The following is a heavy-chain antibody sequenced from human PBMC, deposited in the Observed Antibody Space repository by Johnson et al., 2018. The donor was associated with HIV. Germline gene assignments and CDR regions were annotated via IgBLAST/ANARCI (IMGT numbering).Heavy chain of an antibody. CDR1: KFTFSTYA. CDR2: ISYDGSSK. D-gene: IGHD1-26*01. CDR3: AAMMPGGSYYDMGAFDI. V-gene: IGHV3-30*04. Sequence: QVQLVESGGGVVQPGRSLRLSCAASKFTFSTYAMHWVRQAPGKGLEWVAVISYDGSSKYYADSVKGRFTISRDNSKNTLYLQMTSLRAEDTAVYYCAAMMPGGSYYDMGAFDIWGQGTMVTVSS. J-gene: IGHJ3*02.